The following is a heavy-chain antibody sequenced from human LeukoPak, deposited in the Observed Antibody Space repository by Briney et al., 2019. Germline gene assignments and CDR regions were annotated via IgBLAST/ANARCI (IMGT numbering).Heavy chain of an antibody. CDR1: GYTFTYRY. J-gene: IGHJ5*02. V-gene: IGHV1-45*02. Sequence: GSSVKVSCKASGYTFTYRYLHWVRQAPGQALEWMGWITPFNGNTNYAQKFQDRVTITTYRPMSTAYMELSSLRSEDTDMYYCAALRGYGSGSYGLDPRGQGTLVTVSS. CDR2: ITPFNGNT. CDR3: AALRGYGSGSYGLDP. D-gene: IGHD3-10*01.